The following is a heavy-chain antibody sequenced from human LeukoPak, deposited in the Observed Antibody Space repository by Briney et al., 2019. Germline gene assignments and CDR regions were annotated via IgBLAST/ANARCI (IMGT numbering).Heavy chain of an antibody. CDR3: ARALTDSSGYYYFGNWFDP. J-gene: IGHJ5*02. D-gene: IGHD3-22*01. Sequence: SVKVSCKASGGTFSSYAISWVRQAPGQGLEWMGGIIPIFGTANYAQKFQGRVMITADESTSTAYMELSSLRSEDTAVYYCARALTDSSGYYYFGNWFDPWGQGTLVTVSS. CDR1: GGTFSSYA. CDR2: IIPIFGTA. V-gene: IGHV1-69*13.